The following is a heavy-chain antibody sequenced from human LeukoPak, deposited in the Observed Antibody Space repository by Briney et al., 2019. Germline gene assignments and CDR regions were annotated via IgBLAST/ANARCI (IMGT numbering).Heavy chain of an antibody. D-gene: IGHD4-17*01. Sequence: AGGSLRLSCAASGFTFSSYSMNWVRQPPGKGLEWVSSISCSGGNIYYAASVKGRSTISRDNAKNSLYPQRNTLRGEDTAVYYCATLSVYGDLDYWGQGTLVTVPS. J-gene: IGHJ4*02. CDR3: ATLSVYGDLDY. CDR1: GFTFSSYS. CDR2: ISCSGGNI. V-gene: IGHV3-21*01.